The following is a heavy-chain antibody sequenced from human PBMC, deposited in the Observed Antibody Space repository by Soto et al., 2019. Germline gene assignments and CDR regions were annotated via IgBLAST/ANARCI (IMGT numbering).Heavy chain of an antibody. V-gene: IGHV3-23*01. Sequence: PVGSLRLSCAASGFNLSNYGMSWVRQAPGKGLEWVSGILSSDYSAYYADAVKGRFIISRDNSKNTLFLYMNSLRAEDTAVYFCAKDMHPNYYYDTSGPVACFDNWGLGTLVTVSS. CDR2: ILSSDYSA. D-gene: IGHD3-22*01. CDR1: GFNLSNYG. J-gene: IGHJ4*02. CDR3: AKDMHPNYYYDTSGPVACFDN.